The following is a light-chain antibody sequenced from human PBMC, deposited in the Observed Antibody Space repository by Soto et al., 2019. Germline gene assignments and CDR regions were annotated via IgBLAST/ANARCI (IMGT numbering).Light chain of an antibody. V-gene: IGKV1-27*01. CDR3: QQYISAPIT. J-gene: IGKJ5*01. CDR2: GAS. CDR1: QDISNF. Sequence: SQMSQSPSSLSATIGDRVTITCRASQDISNFLSWYRQKSGKDPKLLVSGASTLQSGVPSRFSGSGSGTDFTLTIGSLQAEDVGIYYCQQYISAPITFGQGARLAI.